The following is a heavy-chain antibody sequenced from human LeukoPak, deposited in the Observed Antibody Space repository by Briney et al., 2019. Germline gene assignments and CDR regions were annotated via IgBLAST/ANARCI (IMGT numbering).Heavy chain of an antibody. V-gene: IGHV4-4*07. CDR1: GGSISSYD. CDR2: FFSSGTT. D-gene: IGHD3-10*01. J-gene: IGHJ4*02. Sequence: SETLSLTCTVSGGSISSYDWSWIRQPAGKGLEWIGRFFSSGTTNYNPSLKSRVTMSVDTSKNHFSLTLRSVTAADTAVYYCARETPYNYASRTYNAIWGQGTLVAVSS. CDR3: ARETPYNYASRTYNAI.